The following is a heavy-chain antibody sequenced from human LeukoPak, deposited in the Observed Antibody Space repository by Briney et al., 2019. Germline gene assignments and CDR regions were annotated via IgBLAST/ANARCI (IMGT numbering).Heavy chain of an antibody. J-gene: IGHJ4*02. CDR2: IRYDGVND. CDR3: ARARSSYGQYYFDY. V-gene: IGHV3-30*02. Sequence: GGSLRLSCAASGFTFCSYGMHWVRQAPGKGLEWVAYIRYDGVNDYYADSVRGRFTISRDISKNTLYLQMNSLRAEDTAVYYCARARSSYGQYYFDYWGQGTLVTVSS. CDR1: GFTFCSYG. D-gene: IGHD5-18*01.